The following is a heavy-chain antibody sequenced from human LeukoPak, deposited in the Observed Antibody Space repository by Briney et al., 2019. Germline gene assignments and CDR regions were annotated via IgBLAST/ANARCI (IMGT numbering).Heavy chain of an antibody. CDR3: AREGRGSIISWVYDY. V-gene: IGHV3-66*02. CDR2: IYSGGST. D-gene: IGHD6-13*01. J-gene: IGHJ4*02. Sequence: GGSLRLSCAASGITVSSNYMSRVRHAPGKGLEWVSVIYSGGSTYYADSVKGRFTISRDNSKNKLYLQMNSMRAEDTAVYYCAREGRGSIISWVYDYGGQGTLVTVSS. CDR1: GITVSSNY.